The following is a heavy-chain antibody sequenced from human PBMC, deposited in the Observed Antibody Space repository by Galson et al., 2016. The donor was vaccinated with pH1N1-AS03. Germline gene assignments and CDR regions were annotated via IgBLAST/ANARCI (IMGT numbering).Heavy chain of an antibody. CDR2: ISWTSADI. CDR3: VTDILPGGADV. V-gene: IGHV3-9*02. D-gene: IGHD2-21*01. J-gene: IGHJ6*02. Sequence: SLRLSCAASGFTPDASAMHWVRQAPGKGLEWVSGISWTSADIAYADDVKGRFTISRDNAKKSLYLQLNSLRADDTALYYCVTDILPGGADVWGQGTTVTVSS. CDR1: GFTPDASA.